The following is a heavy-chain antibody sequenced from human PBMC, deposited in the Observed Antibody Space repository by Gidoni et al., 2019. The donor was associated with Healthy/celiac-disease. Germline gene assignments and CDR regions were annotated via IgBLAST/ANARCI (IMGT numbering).Heavy chain of an antibody. V-gene: IGHV3-9*01. D-gene: IGHD2-2*01. J-gene: IGHJ4*02. Sequence: EVQLVESGRGLVQPGRSLRLSCAASGFTFDDYAMHWVRQAPGKGLEWVSGMSWNSGSIGYADSEKGRFTISRDNAKNSLYLQMNSLRAEDTALYYCAKACSSTSCPLDYWDQGTLVTVSS. CDR2: MSWNSGSI. CDR3: AKACSSTSCPLDY. CDR1: GFTFDDYA.